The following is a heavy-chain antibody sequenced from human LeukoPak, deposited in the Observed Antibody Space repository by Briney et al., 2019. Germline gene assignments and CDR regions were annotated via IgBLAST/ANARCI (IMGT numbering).Heavy chain of an antibody. J-gene: IGHJ3*02. CDR2: IYYSGST. V-gene: IGHV4-59*08. CDR1: GGAITNYY. Sequence: SETLSLTCGVSGGAITNYYWSWIRQPPGKGLEWIGYIYYSGSTKYNPSLTSRVTISGDTSERQFSLKLSSVTAADTAAYYCARHMTVTYDAFDIWGQGTMVTVSS. D-gene: IGHD3-22*01. CDR3: ARHMTVTYDAFDI.